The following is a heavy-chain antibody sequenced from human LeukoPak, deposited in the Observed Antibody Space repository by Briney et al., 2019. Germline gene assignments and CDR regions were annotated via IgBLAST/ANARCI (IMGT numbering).Heavy chain of an antibody. Sequence: GGSLRLSCAASGFTFSRYAMHWVRQAPGKGLDRVGVIWFDGSNRYYADSVKGRFTISRDNSKNTLYLQVNSVRAEDTAVYYCARDTSGYYDYWGQGALVTVSS. D-gene: IGHD2-15*01. CDR1: GFTFSRYA. V-gene: IGHV3-33*08. J-gene: IGHJ4*02. CDR2: IWFDGSNR. CDR3: ARDTSGYYDY.